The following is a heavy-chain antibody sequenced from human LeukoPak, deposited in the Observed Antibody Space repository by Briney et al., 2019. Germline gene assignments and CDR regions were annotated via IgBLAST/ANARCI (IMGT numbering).Heavy chain of an antibody. J-gene: IGHJ3*02. V-gene: IGHV3-53*01. CDR1: GFTVSSNY. CDR2: IYSGGST. Sequence: GGSLRLSCAASGFTVSSNYMSWVRQAPGKGLEWVSVIYSGGSTYYADSVKGRFTISRDNAKDTLYLQMNSLRAEDTAVYYCASGNSHAFDIWGQGTMVTVSS. CDR3: ASGNSHAFDI.